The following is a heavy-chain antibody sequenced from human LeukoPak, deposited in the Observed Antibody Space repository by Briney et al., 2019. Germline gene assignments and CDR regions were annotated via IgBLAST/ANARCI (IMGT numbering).Heavy chain of an antibody. CDR2: ISGSGGST. V-gene: IGHV3-23*01. J-gene: IGHJ4*02. Sequence: SGGSLRVSCAASGFTFSSSALSWGRPAPGEGLGWVSAISGSGGSTYYADSVKGRFTISRDNSKNTLYLQMNSLRAEDTAVYYCAKVGAVAPSIDYGGQGTLVTVSS. D-gene: IGHD6-19*01. CDR3: AKVGAVAPSIDY. CDR1: GFTFSSSA.